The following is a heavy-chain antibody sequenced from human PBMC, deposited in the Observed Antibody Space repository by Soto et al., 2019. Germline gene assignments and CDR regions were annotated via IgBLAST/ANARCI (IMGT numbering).Heavy chain of an antibody. J-gene: IGHJ4*01. V-gene: IGHV1-69*06. Sequence: GASVKVSCKASGGTFSSYAISWVRQAPGQGLEWMGGIIPIFGTANYAQKFQGRVTITADKSTSTAYMELSSLRSEDTAVYYCAKGSSTTPTSQGHLGNWGHGTPVTVS. CDR3: AKGSSTTPTSQGHLGN. D-gene: IGHD1-1*01. CDR2: IIPIFGTA. CDR1: GGTFSSYA.